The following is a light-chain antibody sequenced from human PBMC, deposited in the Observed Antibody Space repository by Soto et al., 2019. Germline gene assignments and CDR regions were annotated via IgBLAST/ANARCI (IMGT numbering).Light chain of an antibody. CDR2: AAS. CDR3: QKYNSSPFT. J-gene: IGKJ3*01. V-gene: IGKV1-27*01. Sequence: DIQLTQSPSSLSASVGDRATITCRASQGINKYLAWYQQKAGKVPRLLIAAASTLQAGVPLRFSGSGSGTDFTLTISSLQPEDVATYYCQKYNSSPFTFGPGTKVDIK. CDR1: QGINKY.